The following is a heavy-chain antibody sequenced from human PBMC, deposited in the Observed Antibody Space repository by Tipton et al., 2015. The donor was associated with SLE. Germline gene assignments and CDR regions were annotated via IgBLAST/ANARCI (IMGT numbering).Heavy chain of an antibody. CDR2: IYSGGDT. CDR3: ARDYDDFLYYMDV. J-gene: IGHJ6*03. Sequence: GSLRLSCAASGFTVSSSYMSWVRQVPVKGLEWVSVIYSGGDTHYAESVKGRFTISRDNSKNTLYLQMNSLRAEDTAVYYCARDYDDFLYYMDVWGKGTTVTVSS. CDR1: GFTVSSSY. D-gene: IGHD4-17*01. V-gene: IGHV3-53*05.